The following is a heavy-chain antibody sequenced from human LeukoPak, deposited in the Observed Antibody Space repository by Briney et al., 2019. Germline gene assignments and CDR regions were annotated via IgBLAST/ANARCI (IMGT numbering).Heavy chain of an antibody. CDR3: AKDLNYDFWSGLGN. J-gene: IGHJ4*02. Sequence: PGGSLRLSCAASGFAFSSQAMGWVRQAPGKGLEWVSVISDSGSITYYADSVKGRFTISRDNSKNTLYLQMNSLRAEDTAVYYCAKDLNYDFWSGLGNWGQGTLVTVSS. CDR1: GFAFSSQA. CDR2: ISDSGSIT. V-gene: IGHV3-23*01. D-gene: IGHD3-3*01.